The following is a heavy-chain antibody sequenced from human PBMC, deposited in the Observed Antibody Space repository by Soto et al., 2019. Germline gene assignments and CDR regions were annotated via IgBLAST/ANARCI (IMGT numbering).Heavy chain of an antibody. CDR2: IYYSGGT. CDR3: ARHIPYCSGGSRHNRFAP. V-gene: IGHV4-39*01. CDR1: GGSISSSSYY. Sequence: SETLSLTCTVSGGSISSSSYYWGWIRQPPGKGLERIGSIYYSGGTYYNPSLKSRVTISVDTSKNQFSLKLSSVTAADTAVYYCARHIPYCSGGSRHNRFAPWGQGTLVTVSS. D-gene: IGHD2-15*01. J-gene: IGHJ5*02.